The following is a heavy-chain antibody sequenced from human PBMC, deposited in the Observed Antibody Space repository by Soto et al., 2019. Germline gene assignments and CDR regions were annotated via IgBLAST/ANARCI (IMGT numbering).Heavy chain of an antibody. CDR1: GFTFSDFG. D-gene: IGHD1-26*01. CDR2: ISYDGSNK. V-gene: IGHV3-30*18. CDR3: AKSHMHYYFFDY. Sequence: GGSLRLSCAASGFTFSDFGFHWVRQAPGKGLEWVAVISYDGSNKLYADSVKGRFTISRDNSKNTLSLQMYSLTAEDTAVYYCAKSHMHYYFFDYWGQGTLVTVSS. J-gene: IGHJ4*02.